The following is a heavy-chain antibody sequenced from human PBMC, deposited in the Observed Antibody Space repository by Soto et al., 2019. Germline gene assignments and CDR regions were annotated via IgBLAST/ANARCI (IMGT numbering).Heavy chain of an antibody. V-gene: IGHV3-11*01. J-gene: IGHJ4*02. D-gene: IGHD5-18*01. CDR2: ISSSGGTI. CDR3: ARASSPRDPWLDY. Sequence: PWGSLRLSCGASGFTFIDDYISWSRHSPGKGLEWVSYISSSGGTIYYADSVKGRFTISRDNAKNSLFLQMNSLRADDTAVYYCARASSPRDPWLDYWGQGTLVTVSS. CDR1: GFTFIDDY.